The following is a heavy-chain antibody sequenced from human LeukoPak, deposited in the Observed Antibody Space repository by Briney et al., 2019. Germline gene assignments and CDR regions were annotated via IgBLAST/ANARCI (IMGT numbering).Heavy chain of an antibody. CDR1: GGSISSDY. J-gene: IGHJ6*02. D-gene: IGHD6-13*01. Sequence: SETLSLTCTVSGGSISSDYWSWIRQPPGKGLEWIGYIYYSGSTNYNPSFKSRVTISVDRSKNQFSLKLSSVTAADTAVYYCARVGDSSSWYYGTDVWGQGTTVNVSS. V-gene: IGHV4-59*01. CDR3: ARVGDSSSWYYGTDV. CDR2: IYYSGST.